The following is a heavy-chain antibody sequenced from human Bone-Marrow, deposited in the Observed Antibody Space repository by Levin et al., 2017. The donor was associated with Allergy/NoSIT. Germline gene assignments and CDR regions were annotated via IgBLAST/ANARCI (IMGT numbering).Heavy chain of an antibody. CDR3: VRAGRLATVTRGYSYYYFAMDV. V-gene: IGHV4-4*02. Sequence: PSETLSLTCAVSGGSISSSSWWTWVRQPPGRGLEWIGETYHTGSTNYNPSLMGRVSMSVDKSKNQFSLNLRAVTAADTAVYYCVRAGRLATVTRGYSYYYFAMDVWGQGTTVTVSS. CDR2: TYHTGST. J-gene: IGHJ6*02. D-gene: IGHD4-11*01. CDR1: GGSISSSSW.